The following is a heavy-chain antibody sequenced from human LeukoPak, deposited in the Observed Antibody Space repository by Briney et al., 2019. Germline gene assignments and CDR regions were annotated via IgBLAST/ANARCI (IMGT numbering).Heavy chain of an antibody. V-gene: IGHV4-39*07. CDR2: IYHSGST. J-gene: IGHJ4*02. D-gene: IGHD6-13*01. CDR3: ARLPGGYSSSWYYFDY. CDR1: GGSISSSSYY. Sequence: SETLSLTCTVSGGSISSSSYYWGWIRQPPGKGLEWIGSIYHSGSTYYNPSLKSRVTISVDTSKNQFSLKLSSVTAADTAVYYCARLPGGYSSSWYYFDYWGQGTLVTVSS.